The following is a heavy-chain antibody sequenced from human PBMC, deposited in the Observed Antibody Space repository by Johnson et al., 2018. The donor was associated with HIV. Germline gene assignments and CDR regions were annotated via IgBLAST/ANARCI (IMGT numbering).Heavy chain of an antibody. D-gene: IGHD6-6*01. CDR2: ISGSGGST. CDR1: GFMFSRYA. CDR3: AAGLVGAFDI. J-gene: IGHJ3*02. V-gene: IGHV3-23*04. Sequence: VQLVESGGGVVQPGRSLRLSCEASGFMFSRYALAWVRQAPGKGLEWVSAISGSGGSTYYADSVKGRFTISRDNSKNTLYLQMNSLRAEDTAVYYCAAGLVGAFDIWGQGTMVTVSS.